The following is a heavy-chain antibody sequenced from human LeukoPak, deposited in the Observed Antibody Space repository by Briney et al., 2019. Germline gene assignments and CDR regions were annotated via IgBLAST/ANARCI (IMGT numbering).Heavy chain of an antibody. CDR3: TRVRLELCRGIGWFDP. D-gene: IGHD1-7*01. CDR1: GFTSSSYA. CDR2: IRSKAYGGTT. V-gene: IGHV3-49*04. J-gene: IGHJ5*02. Sequence: GGSLRLSCAASGFTSSSYALNWVRQAPGKGLEWVGFIRSKAYGGTTEYAASVKGRFTISRDDSKSIAYLQMNSLKTEDTAVYYCTRVRLELCRGIGWFDPWGQGTLVTVSS.